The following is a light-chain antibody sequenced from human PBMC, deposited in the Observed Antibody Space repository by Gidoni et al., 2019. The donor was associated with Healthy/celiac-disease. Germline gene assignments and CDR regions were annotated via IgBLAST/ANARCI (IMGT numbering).Light chain of an antibody. CDR3: QQYNSYSRT. J-gene: IGKJ1*01. CDR2: KAS. Sequence: DIQMTQSPSTLSASVGARVTIPCRASQSISSWLAWYQQKPGKAPKLLFYKASSLASGVPPRFSGSGSGTVFTLTSSSLQPDDFATYYCQQYNSYSRTFGQGTKVEIK. V-gene: IGKV1-5*03. CDR1: QSISSW.